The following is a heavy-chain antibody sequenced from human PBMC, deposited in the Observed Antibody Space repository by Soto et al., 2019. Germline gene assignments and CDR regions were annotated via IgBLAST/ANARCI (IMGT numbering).Heavy chain of an antibody. Sequence: SETLSLTCTVSGGSISSGGYYWSWIRQHPGKGLEWIGYIYYSGSTYYNPSLKSRVTISVDTSKNQFSLKLSSVTAADTAVYYCASSSPYCSSTSCSWFDPWGQGTLVTVSS. CDR2: IYYSGST. CDR1: GGSISSGGYY. J-gene: IGHJ5*02. CDR3: ASSSPYCSSTSCSWFDP. D-gene: IGHD2-2*01. V-gene: IGHV4-31*03.